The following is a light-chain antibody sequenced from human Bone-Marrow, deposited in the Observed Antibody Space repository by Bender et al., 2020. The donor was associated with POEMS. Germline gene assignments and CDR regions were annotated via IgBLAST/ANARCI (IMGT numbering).Light chain of an antibody. V-gene: IGLV2-14*03. Sequence: QSALTQPASVSGSPGQSITISCARTYSDIGAYDFVSCSQQHPGKAPRLILYDVTIRPPGVSSRLSGSQSGNPASLTIFGLQTEDEAEYFCCSHTTYNTYVFGTGSKVTVL. CDR1: YSDIGAYDF. J-gene: IGLJ1*01. CDR3: CSHTTYNTYV. CDR2: DVT.